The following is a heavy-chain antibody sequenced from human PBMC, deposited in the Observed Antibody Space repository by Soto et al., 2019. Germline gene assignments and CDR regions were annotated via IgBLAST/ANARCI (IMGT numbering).Heavy chain of an antibody. J-gene: IGHJ6*02. Sequence: QVQLVESGGGVVQPGRSLRLSCAASGFTFRSYAMHWVRQAPGKGLEWVAVIWYDGSNKYYADSVKGRFTISRDNSKNTLYLQMNSLRAEDTAVYYCARDPGGSCYFCMAVWGQGTTVTVSS. CDR3: ARDPGGSCYFCMAV. V-gene: IGHV3-33*01. CDR1: GFTFRSYA. CDR2: IWYDGSNK. D-gene: IGHD2-15*01.